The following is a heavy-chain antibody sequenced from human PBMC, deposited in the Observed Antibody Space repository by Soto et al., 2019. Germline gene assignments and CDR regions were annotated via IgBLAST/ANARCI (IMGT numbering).Heavy chain of an antibody. CDR3: ARTSTTVNMLPGY. D-gene: IGHD4-17*01. V-gene: IGHV3-74*03. J-gene: IGHJ4*02. Sequence: EVQLVESGGDLVSPGGSLRLSCAAYGFPFSSYWMHWVRQVPGKGLAWVARINSGGSSTAYADSVKGRFIISRDNAKNTLLLQMASLTSEDTAVYFCARTSTTVNMLPGYWGQGTLVTVSS. CDR2: INSGGSST. CDR1: GFPFSSYW.